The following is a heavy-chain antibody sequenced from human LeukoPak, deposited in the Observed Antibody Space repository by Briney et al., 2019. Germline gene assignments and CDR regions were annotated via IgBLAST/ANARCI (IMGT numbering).Heavy chain of an antibody. CDR1: GGTFSSYA. V-gene: IGHV1-69*13. Sequence: SVKVSCKASGGTFSSYAISWVRQAPGQGLEWMGGIIPIFGTANYAQKFQGRVTITADESTSTAYMELSSLRSEDTAVHYCARDCSGGSCYFYWGQGTLVTVSS. CDR2: IIPIFGTA. D-gene: IGHD2-15*01. CDR3: ARDCSGGSCYFY. J-gene: IGHJ4*02.